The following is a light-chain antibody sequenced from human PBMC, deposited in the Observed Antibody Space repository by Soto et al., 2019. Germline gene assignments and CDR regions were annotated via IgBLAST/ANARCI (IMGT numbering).Light chain of an antibody. J-gene: IGKJ2*03. CDR2: DAS. CDR1: QSISRW. Sequence: DLQMTQSPSTLSASVGDRVTITCRASQSISRWLAWHQQNSGKAPKLLIYDASNLESGVPSRFNGSTSGTEFILTISSLQPDDFATYYCQQYNSYPYSFGRGTQLEIK. V-gene: IGKV1-5*01. CDR3: QQYNSYPYS.